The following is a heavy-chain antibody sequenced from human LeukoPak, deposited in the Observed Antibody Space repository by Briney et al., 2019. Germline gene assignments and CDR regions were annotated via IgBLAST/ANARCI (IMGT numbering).Heavy chain of an antibody. V-gene: IGHV5-10-1*01. CDR2: IAPSDSYT. Sequence: GESLKTSWQASGSSFASYWNSGGLQLPGKGLEWMGRIAPSDSYTNYSPSFQGHVTISADKSISTDYLQWSTLKASDTAMYYCARHIAVAGTMPPTIDYWGQGTLVTVSS. J-gene: IGHJ4*02. CDR1: GSSFASYW. CDR3: ARHIAVAGTMPPTIDY. D-gene: IGHD6-19*01.